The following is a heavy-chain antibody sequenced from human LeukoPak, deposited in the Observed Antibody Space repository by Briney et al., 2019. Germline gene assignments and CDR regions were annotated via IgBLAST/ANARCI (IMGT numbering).Heavy chain of an antibody. CDR1: GGSFSGYY. J-gene: IGHJ4*02. Sequence: SETLSLTCAVYGGSFSGYYWSWIRQPPGKGLEWIGEINHSGSTNYNPSLKSRVTISVDTSKNQFSLKLSSVTAADTAVYYCACTRYSSGWFDYWGQGTLVTVSS. CDR3: ACTRYSSGWFDY. CDR2: INHSGST. V-gene: IGHV4-34*01. D-gene: IGHD6-19*01.